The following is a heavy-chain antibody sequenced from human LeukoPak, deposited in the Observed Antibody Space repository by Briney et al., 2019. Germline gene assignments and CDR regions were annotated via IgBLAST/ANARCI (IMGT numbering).Heavy chain of an antibody. J-gene: IGHJ4*02. Sequence: GGSLRLSCAASGFTFSSYGMHWVRQAPGKGLEWVAVISYDGSDKYYADSVKGRFTISRDNSKNTLYLQMNSLRAEDTAVYYCAKDPRYGEVYWGRGTLVTASS. CDR1: GFTFSSYG. CDR3: AKDPRYGEVY. D-gene: IGHD4/OR15-4a*01. V-gene: IGHV3-30*18. CDR2: ISYDGSDK.